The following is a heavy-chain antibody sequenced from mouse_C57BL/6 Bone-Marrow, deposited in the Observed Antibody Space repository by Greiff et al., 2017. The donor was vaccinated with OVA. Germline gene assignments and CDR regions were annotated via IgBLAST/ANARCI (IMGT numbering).Heavy chain of an antibody. CDR1: GYTFTSYW. V-gene: IGHV1-69*01. CDR2: IDPSDSYT. CDR3: AGGDGYYGFAY. D-gene: IGHD2-3*01. Sequence: QVQLQQPGAELVMPGASVKLSCKASGYTFTSYWMHWVKQRPGQGLEWIGEIDPSDSYTNYNQKFKGKSTLTVDKSSSTAYMQLSSLTSEDSAVYYCAGGDGYYGFAYWGQGTLVTVSA. J-gene: IGHJ3*01.